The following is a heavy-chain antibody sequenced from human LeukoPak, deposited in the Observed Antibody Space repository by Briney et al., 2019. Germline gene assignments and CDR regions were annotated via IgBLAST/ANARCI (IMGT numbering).Heavy chain of an antibody. Sequence: SGGSLRLSCAASGFTFSSYWMSWVRQAPGKGLEWVANIKQDGSEKYYVDSVKGRFTISRDNAKNSLYLQMNSLRAEDTAVYYCARDGDYDWNYRSGFDYWGQGTLVTVSS. CDR1: GFTFSSYW. J-gene: IGHJ4*02. CDR2: IKQDGSEK. CDR3: ARDGDYDWNYRSGFDY. D-gene: IGHD1-7*01. V-gene: IGHV3-7*01.